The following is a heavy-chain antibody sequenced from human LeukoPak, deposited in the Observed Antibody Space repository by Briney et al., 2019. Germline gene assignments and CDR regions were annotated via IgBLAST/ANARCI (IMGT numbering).Heavy chain of an antibody. Sequence: SETLSLTCTVSGGSISSGDYYWSWIRQPPGKGLEWIGYIYYSGSTYYNPSLKSRVTISVDTSKSQFSLKLSSVTAADTAVYHCARHGSQGGAIHFDYWGQGTLVTVSS. J-gene: IGHJ4*02. CDR2: IYYSGST. D-gene: IGHD3-10*01. CDR3: ARHGSQGGAIHFDY. CDR1: GGSISSGDYY. V-gene: IGHV4-30-4*01.